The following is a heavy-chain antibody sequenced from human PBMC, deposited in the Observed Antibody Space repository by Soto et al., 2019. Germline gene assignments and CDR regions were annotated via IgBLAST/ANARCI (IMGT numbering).Heavy chain of an antibody. CDR2: ISGSGGST. Sequence: PGGSLRLSCLGSGFIFSSYAMSWVRQAPGKGLEWVSAISGSGGSTYYADSVKGRFTISRDNSKNTLFLQMNSLRGEDTAVYYCAKDPVYGDSTWGFGPWGQGTLVTVSS. CDR1: GFIFSSYA. J-gene: IGHJ5*02. V-gene: IGHV3-23*01. CDR3: AKDPVYGDSTWGFGP. D-gene: IGHD4-17*01.